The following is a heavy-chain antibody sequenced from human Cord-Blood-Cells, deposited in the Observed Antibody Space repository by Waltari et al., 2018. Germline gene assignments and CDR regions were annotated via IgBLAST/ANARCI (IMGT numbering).Heavy chain of an antibody. J-gene: IGHJ4*02. CDR2: VDPEDGET. D-gene: IGHD5-12*01. CDR3: ATELQWGVGLRIFDY. Sequence: QVQLVQAGAEGKKPGASVKVSGKVSGYTLTELHMHWVRQAPGKGLEWMGGVDPEDGETSYAQKYQGRVTMTEDTSTDKAYMELSSLRSEDTAVYYCATELQWGVGLRIFDYWGQGTLVTVSS. CDR1: GYTLTELH. V-gene: IGHV1-24*01.